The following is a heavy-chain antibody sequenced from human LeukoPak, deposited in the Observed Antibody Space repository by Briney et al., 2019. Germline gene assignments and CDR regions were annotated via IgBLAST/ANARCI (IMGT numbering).Heavy chain of an antibody. Sequence: SETLSLTCAVSGYSISSGYYWGWIRQPPGKGLEWIGSIYHRGTTYYNPPLKRRVTISVDTSKNQFSLKLSCVTAADTAVYYCAREESGYCDGGSCPYYFDYWGQGTLVTVSS. CDR1: GYSISSGYY. D-gene: IGHD2-15*01. CDR2: IYHRGTT. V-gene: IGHV4-38-2*02. CDR3: AREESGYCDGGSCPYYFDY. J-gene: IGHJ4*02.